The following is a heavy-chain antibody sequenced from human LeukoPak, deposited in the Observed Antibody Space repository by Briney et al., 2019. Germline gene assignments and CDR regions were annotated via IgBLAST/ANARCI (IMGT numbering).Heavy chain of an antibody. CDR3: ARSIVGATKLDY. CDR1: GFTFNNYG. D-gene: IGHD1-26*01. V-gene: IGHV3-33*08. CDR2: IWYDGSNK. J-gene: IGHJ4*02. Sequence: GKSLRLSCAASGFTFNNYGMHWVRQAPGKGLEWVAVIWYDGSNKYYADSVKGRFTISRDNSKNTLYLQMNSLRAEDTAVYYCARSIVGATKLDYWGQGTLVTVSS.